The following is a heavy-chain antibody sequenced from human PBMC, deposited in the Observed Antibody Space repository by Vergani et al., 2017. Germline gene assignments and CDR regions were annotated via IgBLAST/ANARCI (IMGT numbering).Heavy chain of an antibody. D-gene: IGHD3-10*01. Sequence: QVQLQESGPGLVKPSETLSLTCAVYGGSFSGYYWSWIRQPPGKGLEWIGEINHSGSTYSNPSLKSRVTISVDTSKNQFSLKLSSVTAADTAVYYCAKDKLLWFGETYYFDYWGQGTLVTVSS. CDR1: GGSFSGYY. J-gene: IGHJ4*02. CDR2: INHSGST. CDR3: AKDKLLWFGETYYFDY. V-gene: IGHV4-34*10.